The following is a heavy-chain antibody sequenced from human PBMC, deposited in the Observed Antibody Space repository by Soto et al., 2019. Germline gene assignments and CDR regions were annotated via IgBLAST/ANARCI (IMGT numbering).Heavy chain of an antibody. CDR1: DDSSSNYK. V-gene: IGHV4-59*08. D-gene: IGHD3-10*01. CDR2: IDSNGGT. Sequence: SETLSLTCTVSDDSSSNYKWSWIRQPPGRRLEWIGYIDSNGGTSYNPSLQSRVTISIDTSTKQFFLKLSSGTAADTAVYYCVRQGFGRLHGLVDVWGQGTTVTVSS. CDR3: VRQGFGRLHGLVDV. J-gene: IGHJ6*02.